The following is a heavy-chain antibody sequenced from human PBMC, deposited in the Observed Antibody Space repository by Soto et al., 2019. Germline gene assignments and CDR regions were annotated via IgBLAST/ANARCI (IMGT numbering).Heavy chain of an antibody. D-gene: IGHD3-10*01. Sequence: QVQVVESGGGVVQPGRSLRLSCAASGFTFSSYAMHWVRQAPGKGLVWVAVTSDDGSNQYYTDSAKGRFTISGDNSKNTLYLQMNSQRAEDTAVYYCARGSAGHETSGSLLDWGQGTLVTVSS. J-gene: IGHJ4*02. CDR1: GFTFSSYA. V-gene: IGHV3-30-3*01. CDR3: ARGSAGHETSGSLLD. CDR2: TSDDGSNQ.